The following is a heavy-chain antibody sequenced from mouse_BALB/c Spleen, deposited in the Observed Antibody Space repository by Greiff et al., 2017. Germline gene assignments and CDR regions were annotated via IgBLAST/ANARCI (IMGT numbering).Heavy chain of an antibody. D-gene: IGHD2-3*01. J-gene: IGHJ4*01. V-gene: IGHV14-3*02. CDR2: IDPANGNT. CDR3: AREGYDGSHYYAMDY. Sequence: EVKVVESGAELVKPGASVKLSCTASGFNIKDTYMHWVKQRPEQGLEWIGRIDPANGNTKYDPKFQGKATITADTSSNTAYLQLSSLTSEDTAVYYCAREGYDGSHYYAMDYWGQGTSVTVSS. CDR1: GFNIKDTY.